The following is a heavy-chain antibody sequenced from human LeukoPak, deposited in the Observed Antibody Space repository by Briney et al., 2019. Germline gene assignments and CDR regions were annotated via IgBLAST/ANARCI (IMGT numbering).Heavy chain of an antibody. Sequence: ASVKVSCKASGYTFTDYYMHWVRQAPGQGFEWMGWINPNDGDTNYAQKFQGRVTMTRDTSICTAHMEVSRLRSDDTAVYYCARANFLYCSSTTCLFDYWGQGTLVTVSS. CDR2: INPNDGDT. V-gene: IGHV1-2*02. CDR3: ARANFLYCSSTTCLFDY. D-gene: IGHD2-2*01. CDR1: GYTFTDYY. J-gene: IGHJ4*02.